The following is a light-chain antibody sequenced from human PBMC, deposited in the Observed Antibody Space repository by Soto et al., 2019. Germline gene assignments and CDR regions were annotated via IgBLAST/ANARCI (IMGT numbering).Light chain of an antibody. CDR1: QSVSIH. Sequence: ETVMTQSPGTLSVSLGERATLSCRASQSVSIHLAWYQQKPGQAPRLLLYDTSTRATGIPARFSGSGSGTEFTLTISSLQSEDFAVYYCQQYSNCPPITFGQGTRLEIK. CDR2: DTS. V-gene: IGKV3-15*01. J-gene: IGKJ5*01. CDR3: QQYSNCPPIT.